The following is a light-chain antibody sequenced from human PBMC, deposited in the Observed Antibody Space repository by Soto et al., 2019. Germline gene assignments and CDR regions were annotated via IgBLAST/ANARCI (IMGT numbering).Light chain of an antibody. CDR2: ENN. CDR3: QSCDSRLSGYV. J-gene: IGLJ1*01. Sequence: QPVLTQPPSVSEAPGQRVTISCTGSSSNIGAGYEAHWCQQVPRTAPKLLIYENNHRPSGVPDRFSGSKSGTSASLAITGRQAEDEAEYYCQSCDSRLSGYVFGTGTKHTVL. CDR1: SSNIGAGYE. V-gene: IGLV1-40*01.